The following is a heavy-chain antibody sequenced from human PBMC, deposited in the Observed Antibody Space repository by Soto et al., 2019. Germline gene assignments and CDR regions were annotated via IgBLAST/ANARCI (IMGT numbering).Heavy chain of an antibody. CDR1: GFTFSSYS. D-gene: IGHD3-9*01. CDR3: ARDREPDGIWTFDS. Sequence: GGSLRLSCAASGFTFSSYSMSWVRQAPRKGLEWVAAAYLSGGTYYADSVKGRFTISRNNSKNTLFLQMKNLRVEDTALYYCARDREPDGIWTFDSWGQGTLVTVSS. J-gene: IGHJ4*02. CDR2: AYLSGGT. V-gene: IGHV3-23*01.